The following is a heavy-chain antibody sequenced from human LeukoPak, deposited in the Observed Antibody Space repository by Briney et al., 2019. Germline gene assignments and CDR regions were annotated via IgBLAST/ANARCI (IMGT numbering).Heavy chain of an antibody. CDR1: GFTVSSNY. J-gene: IGHJ4*02. V-gene: IGHV3-66*01. CDR3: ATEAIPGTFDY. D-gene: IGHD2-2*02. CDR2: IYSGGST. Sequence: GGSLRLSCAASGFTVSSNYMSWVRQAPGKGLEWVSVIYSGGSTYYADSVKGRFTISRDNSKNTLYLQMNSLRAEDTAVYYCATEAIPGTFDYWGQGTLVTVFS.